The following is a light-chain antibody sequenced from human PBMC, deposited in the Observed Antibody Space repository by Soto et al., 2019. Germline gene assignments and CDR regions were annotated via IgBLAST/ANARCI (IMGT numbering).Light chain of an antibody. CDR1: SSDVGSYNL. CDR3: CSYAGSSTPYV. V-gene: IGLV2-23*01. J-gene: IGLJ1*01. Sequence: QSALTQPASVSGSPGQSITISCTGTSSDVGSYNLVSWYQHHPGKAPKLMIYEGSKRPSGVSNRFSGSKSDNTASLTISGLQAEDEADYYCCSYAGSSTPYVFGTGTKVTVL. CDR2: EGS.